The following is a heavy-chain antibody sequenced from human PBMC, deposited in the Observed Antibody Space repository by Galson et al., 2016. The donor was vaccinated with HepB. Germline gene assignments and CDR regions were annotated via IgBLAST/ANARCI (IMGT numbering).Heavy chain of an antibody. Sequence: TLSLTCTVSGGSISRVGYYWSWIRQHPGKGLEWNGYIYHTGSTYYNPSLKSRASISVDTSKNQFSLKLSSLTGADTAVYYCARVQRGYDYGDFWGQGTLVTVSS. D-gene: IGHD5-18*01. CDR3: ARVQRGYDYGDF. CDR2: IYHTGST. J-gene: IGHJ4*02. CDR1: GGSISRVGYY. V-gene: IGHV4-31*03.